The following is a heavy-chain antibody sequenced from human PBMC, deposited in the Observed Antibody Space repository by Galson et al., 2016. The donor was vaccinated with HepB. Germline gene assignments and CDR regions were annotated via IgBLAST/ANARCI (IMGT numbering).Heavy chain of an antibody. CDR2: ITSSSIYI. J-gene: IGHJ3*02. V-gene: IGHV3-21*01. D-gene: IGHD2-21*01. Sequence: SLRLSCAASGFTFSSYNMHWVRQAPGKGLEWVSSITSSSIYIYYADSLKGRFTISRDNAKNSLYLQMNSLRAEDTAVYYCARSHHQGGDDAFDIWSQGTSVTGSS. CDR1: GFTFSSYN. CDR3: ARSHHQGGDDAFDI.